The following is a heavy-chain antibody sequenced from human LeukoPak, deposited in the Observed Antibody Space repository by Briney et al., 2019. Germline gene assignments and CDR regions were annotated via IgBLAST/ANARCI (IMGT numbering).Heavy chain of an antibody. CDR1: GFTFSSYG. J-gene: IGHJ4*02. CDR2: ISYAVSNK. V-gene: IGHV3-30*18. D-gene: IGHD5-18*01. Sequence: GGSLRLSCAASGFTFSSYGMHWVRQSPGKGLEWVAVISYAVSNKYYADSVKGRFTISRDSSKNTLYLQMDSLRAEDTAVYYCAKANTAMSYFDYWGQGTLVTVSS. CDR3: AKANTAMSYFDY.